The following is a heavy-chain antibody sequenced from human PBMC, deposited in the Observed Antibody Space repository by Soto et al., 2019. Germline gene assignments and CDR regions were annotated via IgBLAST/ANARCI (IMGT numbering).Heavy chain of an antibody. J-gene: IGHJ3*02. CDR3: ARDFQEDIVVVPAALGFDI. CDR1: GYTFTSYY. V-gene: IGHV1-46*03. CDR2: INPSGGST. D-gene: IGHD2-2*01. Sequence: ASVKVSCKASGYTFTSYYMHWVRQAPGQGLEWMGIINPSGGSTSYAQKFQGRVTMTRDTSTSTVYMELSSLRSEDTAVYYCARDFQEDIVVVPAALGFDIWGQGTMVT.